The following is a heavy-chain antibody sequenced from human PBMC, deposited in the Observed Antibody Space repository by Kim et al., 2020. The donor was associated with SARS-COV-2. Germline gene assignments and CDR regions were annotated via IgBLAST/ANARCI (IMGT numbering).Heavy chain of an antibody. Sequence: SVKGRFTISRDNAKNTLYLQMNSLRAEDTAVYYCAREGGYYYDSSGRFDYWGQGTLVTVSS. D-gene: IGHD3-22*01. V-gene: IGHV3-74*01. CDR3: AREGGYYYDSSGRFDY. J-gene: IGHJ4*02.